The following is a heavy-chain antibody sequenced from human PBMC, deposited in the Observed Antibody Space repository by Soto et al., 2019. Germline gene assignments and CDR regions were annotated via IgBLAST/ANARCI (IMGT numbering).Heavy chain of an antibody. CDR2: ISYGGGTT. D-gene: IGHD3-22*01. J-gene: IGHJ4*02. CDR3: AKNTGYYYDSNGYQFDY. V-gene: IGHV3-23*01. Sequence: PGGALRLSCAASEFTFSNYAMSWVRQAPGKXLEWVSAISYGGGTTYYAPSVKGRFNIYRENSKNKLYLQMNRMRAEETAVYYCAKNTGYYYDSNGYQFDYWGQGTLVTVSS. CDR1: EFTFSNYA.